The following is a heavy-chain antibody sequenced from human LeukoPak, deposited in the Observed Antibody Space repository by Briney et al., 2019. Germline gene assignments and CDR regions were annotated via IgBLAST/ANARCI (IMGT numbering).Heavy chain of an antibody. Sequence: GGSLRLSCAASGFTFSSYEMNWVRQAPGKGLEWVSYISSSGSTIYYADSVKGRFTISRDNAKNSLYLQMNSLRAEDTAVYCCARDSKWLRACDYWGQGTLVTVSS. V-gene: IGHV3-48*03. CDR1: GFTFSSYE. CDR3: ARDSKWLRACDY. J-gene: IGHJ4*02. CDR2: ISSSGSTI. D-gene: IGHD5-12*01.